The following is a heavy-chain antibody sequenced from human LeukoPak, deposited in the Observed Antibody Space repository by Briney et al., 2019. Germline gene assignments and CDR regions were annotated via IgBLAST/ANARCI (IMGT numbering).Heavy chain of an antibody. V-gene: IGHV4-39*07. CDR3: ARDDQRDGYNNVDY. CDR1: GGSISSSSYY. CDR2: IYYSGST. D-gene: IGHD5-24*01. J-gene: IGHJ4*02. Sequence: SETLSLTCTVSGGSISSSSYYWGWIRQPPGKGLEWIGSIYYSGSTYYNPSLKSRVTISVDTSKNQFSLKLSSVTAADTAVYYCARDDQRDGYNNVDYWGQGTLVTVSS.